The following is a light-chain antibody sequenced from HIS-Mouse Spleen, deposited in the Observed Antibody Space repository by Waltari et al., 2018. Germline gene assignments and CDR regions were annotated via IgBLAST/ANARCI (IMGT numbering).Light chain of an antibody. CDR2: DAS. J-gene: IGKJ4*01. CDR3: QQYDNLLLT. V-gene: IGKV1-33*01. Sequence: DIQMTQSPSSLSASVGDRVTITCQASQDISNYLNWYQQKPGKAPKLLSYDASNLETGVPSRFSGSGSGTDFTFTISSLQPEDIATYYCQQYDNLLLTFGGGTKVEIK. CDR1: QDISNY.